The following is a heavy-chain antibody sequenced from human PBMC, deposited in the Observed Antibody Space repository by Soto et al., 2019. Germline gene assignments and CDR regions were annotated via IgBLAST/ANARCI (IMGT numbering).Heavy chain of an antibody. D-gene: IGHD6-19*01. CDR2: ISNDGSKK. Sequence: GGSLRLSCAASGFVFTNYGMHWVRQAPGKGLEWVAFISNDGSKKYYADSVKGRFTISRDNSENTVYLQMTSLRTDDTAVFYCARDVAMPSGLGLGYWGQGTLVTVSS. CDR3: ARDVAMPSGLGLGY. J-gene: IGHJ4*02. V-gene: IGHV3-30*03. CDR1: GFVFTNYG.